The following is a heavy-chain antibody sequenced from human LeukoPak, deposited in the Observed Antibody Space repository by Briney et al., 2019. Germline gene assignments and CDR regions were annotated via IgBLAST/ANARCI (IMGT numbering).Heavy chain of an antibody. Sequence: PGGSLRLSCAASGFTFRIYKMNWVRQSPGEGVEGVTSISYSSSYIYYADSVKSRFSISRDNAKNTLYLQMNSLRAEDTAVYYCASYDYGAFDIWGQGTMVTVSS. CDR2: ISYSSSYI. CDR1: GFTFRIYK. J-gene: IGHJ3*02. CDR3: ASYDYGAFDI. V-gene: IGHV3-21*01. D-gene: IGHD4-17*01.